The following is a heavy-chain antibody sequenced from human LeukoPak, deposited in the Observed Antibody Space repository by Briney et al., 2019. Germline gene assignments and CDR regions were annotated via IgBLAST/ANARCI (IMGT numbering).Heavy chain of an antibody. V-gene: IGHV4-38-2*02. CDR1: GYSISSGYY. J-gene: IGHJ6*03. D-gene: IGHD6-13*01. Sequence: SETLSLTCTVSGYSISSGYYWGWIRQPPGQGLEWIGSIYHSGSTYYNPSLKSRVTISVDTSKNQFSLKLSSVTAADTAVYYCARTAAAGTYYYYMDVWGKGTTVTVSS. CDR2: IYHSGST. CDR3: ARTAAAGTYYYYMDV.